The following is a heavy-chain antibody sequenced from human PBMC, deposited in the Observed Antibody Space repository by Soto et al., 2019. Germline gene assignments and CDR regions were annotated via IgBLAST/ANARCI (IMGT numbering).Heavy chain of an antibody. CDR1: GGSISSYY. J-gene: IGHJ3*02. Sequence: SETLSLTCTVSGGSISSYYWSWIRQPPGKGLEWIGYIYYSGSTNYNPSLKSRVTISVDTSKNQFSLKLSSVTAADTAVYYCARVRPLNWNVVVDAFDIWGQGTMVTVSS. D-gene: IGHD1-1*01. V-gene: IGHV4-59*01. CDR3: ARVRPLNWNVVVDAFDI. CDR2: IYYSGST.